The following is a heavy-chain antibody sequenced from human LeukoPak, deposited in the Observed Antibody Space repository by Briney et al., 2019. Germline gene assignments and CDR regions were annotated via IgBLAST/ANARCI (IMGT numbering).Heavy chain of an antibody. CDR1: GFSFSDYY. CDR3: VRDNAVATTIY. V-gene: IGHV3-11*01. J-gene: IGHJ4*02. D-gene: IGHD2-21*02. Sequence: PGGSLRLSCAASGFSFSDYYMSWIRHGQGRGLERLSYISSRDSTVDYADSVKGRFTISRDNAKNSLYLQMNSLRAEDTAMYYCVRDNAVATTIYWGQGTLVTVSS. CDR2: ISSRDSTV.